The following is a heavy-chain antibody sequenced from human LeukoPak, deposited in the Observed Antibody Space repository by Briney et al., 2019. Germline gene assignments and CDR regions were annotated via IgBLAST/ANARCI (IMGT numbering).Heavy chain of an antibody. CDR2: IASGDTT. D-gene: IGHD3-22*01. CDR1: GFIVSSND. Sequence: GGSLRLSCAASGFIVSSNDMSWVRQAPGKGLEWVAVIASGDTTFYADSVKGRFTISRDNAKNSLYLQMNSLRADDTAVYYCATYSSLNRREFQFWGQGTLLTVSS. J-gene: IGHJ1*01. V-gene: IGHV3-66*01. CDR3: ATYSSLNRREFQF.